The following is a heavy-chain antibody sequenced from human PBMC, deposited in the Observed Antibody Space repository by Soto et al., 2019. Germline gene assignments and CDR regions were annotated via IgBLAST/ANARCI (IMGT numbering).Heavy chain of an antibody. V-gene: IGHV1-69*13. CDR3: ATRQGRGYSYADAFDI. CDR2: IIPIFGTA. J-gene: IGHJ3*02. CDR1: GGTFSSYA. D-gene: IGHD5-18*01. Sequence: SVKVSCKASGGTFSSYAISWVRQAPGQGREWMGGIIPIFGTANYAQKFQGRVTITADEYTSTAYMELSSLRSEDTAVYYCATRQGRGYSYADAFDIWGQGTMVTVSS.